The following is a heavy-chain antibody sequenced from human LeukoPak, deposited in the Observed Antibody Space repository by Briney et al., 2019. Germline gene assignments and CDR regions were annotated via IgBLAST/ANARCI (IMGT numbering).Heavy chain of an antibody. V-gene: IGHV1-69*04. J-gene: IGHJ3*02. CDR1: GGTFSSYA. D-gene: IGHD1-1*01. Sequence: GASVKVSCKASGGTFSSYAISWVRQAPGQGLEWMGRIIPILGIANYAQKFQGRVTITADKSTSTAYMELSSLRSEDTAVYYCARDSERWNDGPTNAFDIWGQGTMVTVSS. CDR3: ARDSERWNDGPTNAFDI. CDR2: IIPILGIA.